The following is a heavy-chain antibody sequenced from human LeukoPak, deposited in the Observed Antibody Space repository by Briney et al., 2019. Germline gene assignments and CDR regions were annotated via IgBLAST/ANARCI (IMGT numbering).Heavy chain of an antibody. V-gene: IGHV1-69*04. D-gene: IGHD6-19*01. J-gene: IGHJ4*02. Sequence: GASVKVSCKASGGTFSSYAISWVRQAPGQGLEWMGRIIPILGIANYAQKFQGRVTITADKSTSTAYMELSSLRSEDTAVYYCARETREINPGGSGWYYFDYWGQGTLVTVSS. CDR3: ARETREINPGGSGWYYFDY. CDR1: GGTFSSYA. CDR2: IIPILGIA.